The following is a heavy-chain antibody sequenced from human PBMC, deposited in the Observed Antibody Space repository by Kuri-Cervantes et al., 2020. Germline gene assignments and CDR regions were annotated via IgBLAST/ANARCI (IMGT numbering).Heavy chain of an antibody. CDR2: IIPIFGTA. Sequence: SVKVSCKASGGTFSSYTISWVRQAPGQGLEWMGGIIPIFGTANYAQKFQGRVTITADESTSTAYMELSSLRSEDTAVYYCATGSPSNYDFWSGYYHYFDYWGQGTLVTVSS. V-gene: IGHV1-69*13. J-gene: IGHJ4*02. CDR1: GGTFSSYT. CDR3: ATGSPSNYDFWSGYYHYFDY. D-gene: IGHD3-3*01.